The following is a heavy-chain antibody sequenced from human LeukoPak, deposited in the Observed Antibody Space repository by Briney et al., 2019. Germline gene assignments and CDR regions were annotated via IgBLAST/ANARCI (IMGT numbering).Heavy chain of an antibody. Sequence: SETLSLTCSVSGGSINSYYWSWIRQPPGKGLECIGYIHYTGSTNYNPSLKSRVTISVDTSKNQFSLKLSSVTAADTAVYYCARVGYDYLWGSYRYDYWGQGTLVTVSS. V-gene: IGHV4-59*01. CDR3: ARVGYDYLWGSYRYDY. J-gene: IGHJ4*02. D-gene: IGHD3-16*02. CDR2: IHYTGST. CDR1: GGSINSYY.